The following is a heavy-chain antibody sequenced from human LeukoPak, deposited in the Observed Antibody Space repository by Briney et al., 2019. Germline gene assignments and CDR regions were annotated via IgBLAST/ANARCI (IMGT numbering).Heavy chain of an antibody. V-gene: IGHV3-7*03. CDR3: ARDLRSISRYDIFDV. J-gene: IGHJ3*01. CDR2: VNHNGSEN. CDR1: GFTFSSYW. D-gene: IGHD3-22*01. Sequence: GGSLRLSCAASGFTFSSYWMSWVRQAPGKGLEWVASVNHNGSENYYVDSVRGRFTISRDNAKNSVFLQMNSLRDEDTAMYYCARDLRSISRYDIFDVWGRGTMVTVSS.